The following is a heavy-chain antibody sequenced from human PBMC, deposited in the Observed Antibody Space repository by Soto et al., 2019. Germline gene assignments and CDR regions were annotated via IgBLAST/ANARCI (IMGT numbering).Heavy chain of an antibody. CDR2: IYHSGST. V-gene: IGHV4-38-2*01. J-gene: IGHJ4*02. CDR3: ARSGYYDRPYFDY. Sequence: PSETLSLTCAVSGYSISSGYYWGWIRQPPGKGLECIGSIYHSGSTYYNPSLKSRVTISVDTSKNQFSLKLSSVSAADTAVYYSARSGYYDRPYFDYWGQGTLVTVSS. CDR1: GYSISSGYY. D-gene: IGHD3-22*01.